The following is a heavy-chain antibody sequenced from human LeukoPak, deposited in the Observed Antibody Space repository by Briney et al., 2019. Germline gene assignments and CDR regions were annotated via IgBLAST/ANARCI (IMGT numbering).Heavy chain of an antibody. CDR1: SFTFSSYW. CDR3: ARDPYYYDSGSFAAFDI. Sequence: SXAASSFTFSSYWMTWVRQAPGKGLEWVANIKEDGSKTFYVDSVKGRFAISRDNAKNSLYLQMNSLRAEDTAVYYCARDPYYYDSGSFAAFDIWGQGTMVTVSS. CDR2: IKEDGSKT. V-gene: IGHV3-7*01. D-gene: IGHD3-10*01. J-gene: IGHJ3*02.